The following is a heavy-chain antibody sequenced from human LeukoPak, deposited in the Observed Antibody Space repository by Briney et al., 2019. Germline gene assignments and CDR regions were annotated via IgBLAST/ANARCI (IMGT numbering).Heavy chain of an antibody. D-gene: IGHD3-22*01. CDR3: ARSQLYYDLTGNDY. J-gene: IGHJ4*02. V-gene: IGHV4-39*07. CDR1: GGSISSSSYY. CDR2: INHSGST. Sequence: SETLSLTCTVSGGSISSSSYYWGWIRQPPGKGLEWIGEINHSGSTNYNPSLKSRVTISVDTSKNQFSLKLSSVTAADTAVYYCARSQLYYDLTGNDYWGQGTLVTVSS.